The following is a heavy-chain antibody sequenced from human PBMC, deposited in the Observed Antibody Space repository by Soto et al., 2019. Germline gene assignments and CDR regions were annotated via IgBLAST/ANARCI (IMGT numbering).Heavy chain of an antibody. V-gene: IGHV3-30-3*01. D-gene: IGHD2-2*01. CDR2: ISYDGSNK. CDR1: GFTFSSYA. Sequence: GGSLRLSCAASGFTFSSYAMHWVRQAPGKGLEWVAVISYDGSNKYYADSVKGRFTISRDNSKNTLYLQMNSLRAEDTAVYYCARDQGDIVLVPADLSGANYYYGMDVWGQGTTVTVSS. J-gene: IGHJ6*02. CDR3: ARDQGDIVLVPADLSGANYYYGMDV.